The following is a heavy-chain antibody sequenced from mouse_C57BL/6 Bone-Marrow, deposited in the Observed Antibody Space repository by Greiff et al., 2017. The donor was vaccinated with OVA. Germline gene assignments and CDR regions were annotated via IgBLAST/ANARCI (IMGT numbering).Heavy chain of an antibody. Sequence: QVQLKQPGAELVRPGSSVKLSCKASGYTFTSYWMHWVKQRPIQGLEWIGNIDPSDSETHYNQKFKDKATLTVDKSSSTAYMQLSSLTSEDSAVYYCARGVWNYFDYWGQGTTLTVSS. CDR2: IDPSDSET. CDR1: GYTFTSYW. D-gene: IGHD2-10*02. CDR3: ARGVWNYFDY. J-gene: IGHJ2*01. V-gene: IGHV1-52*01.